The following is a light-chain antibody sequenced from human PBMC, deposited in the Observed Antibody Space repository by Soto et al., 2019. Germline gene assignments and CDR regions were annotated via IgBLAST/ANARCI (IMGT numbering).Light chain of an antibody. CDR1: QSISSW. V-gene: IGKV1-5*01. CDR3: QQYNSYSPWT. Sequence: DIPMTQSPSTLSASVGDRVTITCRASQSISSWLAWYQQKPGKAPKLLIYDASSLESGVPSRFSGSGSGTESTLTLSSLQPDDFATYYCQQYNSYSPWTFGQGTKVEIK. CDR2: DAS. J-gene: IGKJ1*01.